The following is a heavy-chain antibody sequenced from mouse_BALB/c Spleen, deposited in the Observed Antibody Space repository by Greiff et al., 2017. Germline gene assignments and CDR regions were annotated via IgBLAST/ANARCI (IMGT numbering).Heavy chain of an antibody. J-gene: IGHJ3*01. Sequence: VQLQQSGAELVKPGASVKLSCTASGFNIKDTYMHWVKQRPEQGLEWIGRIDPANGNTKYDPKFQGKATITADTSSNTAYLQLSSLTSEDTAVYYCARGYYGNFPWFAYWGQGTLVTVSA. CDR3: ARGYYGNFPWFAY. D-gene: IGHD2-1*01. CDR1: GFNIKDTY. V-gene: IGHV14-3*02. CDR2: IDPANGNT.